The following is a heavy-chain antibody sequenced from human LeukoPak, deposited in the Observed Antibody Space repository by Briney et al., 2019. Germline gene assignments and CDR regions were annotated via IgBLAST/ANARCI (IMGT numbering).Heavy chain of an antibody. CDR1: GFTFSRSW. V-gene: IGHV3-7*01. J-gene: IGHJ5*02. Sequence: GGSLRLSSAASGFTFSRSWMHWVRQAPGKGLEWVASIKEDGGEKYYVDSVKGRFTISRDNAKNSLYLQMNSLRAEDTAMYYCASSGWYSTPNWFDPWGQGTLVIVSS. D-gene: IGHD6-19*01. CDR3: ASSGWYSTPNWFDP. CDR2: IKEDGGEK.